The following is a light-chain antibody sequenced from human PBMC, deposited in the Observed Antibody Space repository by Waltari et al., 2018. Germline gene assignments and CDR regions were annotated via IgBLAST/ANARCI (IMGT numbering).Light chain of an antibody. CDR3: QHYDGVPPWT. J-gene: IGKJ1*01. CDR1: RDINNY. CDR2: DAS. Sequence: DIQMTQSPSSLSASVGDRVTITCQASRDINNYLNWYQQKPGKAPTLRIYDASTLETGVPSRFSGSGSGTDVVFTISRLQPEDIATYYCQHYDGVPPWTFGQGTRVDFK. V-gene: IGKV1-33*01.